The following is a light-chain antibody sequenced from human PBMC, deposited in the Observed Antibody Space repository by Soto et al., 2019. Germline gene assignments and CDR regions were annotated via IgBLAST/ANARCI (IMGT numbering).Light chain of an antibody. J-gene: IGKJ4*01. V-gene: IGKV3D-11*01. CDR3: QQRSNWHA. CDR1: QGVSSY. CDR2: DAS. Sequence: EIVLTQSPGTLSLSPGERATLSCRASQGVSSYLAWYQQKPGQAPRLLIYDASNRATGIPARFSGSGPGTDFTLTISSLEPEDFAVYYCQQRSNWHAFGGGTKVDIK.